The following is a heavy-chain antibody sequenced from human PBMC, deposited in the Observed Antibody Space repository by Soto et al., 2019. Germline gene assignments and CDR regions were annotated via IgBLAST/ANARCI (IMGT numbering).Heavy chain of an antibody. J-gene: IGHJ4*02. V-gene: IGHV3-21*01. CDR2: ISSSSSYI. D-gene: IGHD3-22*01. CDR3: ARDSMILGYDY. CDR1: GFTFSSYS. Sequence: GGSLRLSCAASGFTFSSYSMNWVRQAPGKGLEWVSSISSSSSYIYYAGSVKGRFTISRDNAKNSLYLQMNSLRAEDTAVYYCARDSMILGYDYWGQGTLVTVSS.